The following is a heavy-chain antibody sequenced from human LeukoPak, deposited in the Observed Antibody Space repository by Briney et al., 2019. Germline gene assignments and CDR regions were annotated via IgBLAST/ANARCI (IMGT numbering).Heavy chain of an antibody. V-gene: IGHV4-38-2*02. CDR2: IYHSGST. J-gene: IGHJ4*02. Sequence: SETLSLTCTVSGYSISSGYYWGWIRQPPGKGLEWIGSIYHSGSTYYNPSLKSRVTISVDTSKNQFSLKLSSVTAADTAVYYCAMLGNLRWYVFDYWGQGTLVTVSS. CDR1: GYSISSGYY. CDR3: AMLGNLRWYVFDY. D-gene: IGHD4-23*01.